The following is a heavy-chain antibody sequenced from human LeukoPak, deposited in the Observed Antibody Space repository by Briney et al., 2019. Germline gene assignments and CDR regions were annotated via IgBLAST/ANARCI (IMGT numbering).Heavy chain of an antibody. J-gene: IGHJ6*02. D-gene: IGHD4-11*01. CDR3: ARDGSNWSNDYYHGVDV. CDR1: GDSVTTYY. V-gene: IGHV4-59*02. Sequence: SETLSLTCTVSGDSVTTYYWSWIRQPPGKGLEWLGYVYYSGSATYNPSLKSRVTISVDTSKDQFSLRLSSVTAADTAVYYCARDGSNWSNDYYHGVDVWGQGTTVTVSS. CDR2: VYYSGSA.